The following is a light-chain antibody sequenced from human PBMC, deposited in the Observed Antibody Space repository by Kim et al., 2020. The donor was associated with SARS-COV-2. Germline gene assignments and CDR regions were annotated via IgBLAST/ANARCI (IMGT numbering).Light chain of an antibody. J-gene: IGLJ3*02. CDR3: SSYTSSSAWV. CDR2: DVS. CDR1: SSDVGGYNY. Sequence: GQSITISCTGTSSDVGGYNYVSWYQQHPGKAPKRMIYDVSTRPSGVSNRFSGCKSGNAASLTISGLQADDEADYYCSSYTSSSAWVFGGGTKLTVL. V-gene: IGLV2-14*03.